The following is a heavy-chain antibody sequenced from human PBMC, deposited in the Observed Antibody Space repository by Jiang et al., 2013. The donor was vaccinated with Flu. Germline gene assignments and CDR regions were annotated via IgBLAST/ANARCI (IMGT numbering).Heavy chain of an antibody. V-gene: IGHV1-69*06. CDR3: ARDSRQWLDDYYFDY. Sequence: SGAEVKKPGSSVKVSCKASGGTFSSYAISWVRQAPGQGLEWMGGIIPIFGTANYAQKFQGRVTITADKSTSTAYMELSSLRSEDTAVYYCARDSRQWLDDYYFDYWGQGTLVTVSS. CDR2: IIPIFGTA. J-gene: IGHJ4*02. D-gene: IGHD6-19*01. CDR1: GGTFSSYA.